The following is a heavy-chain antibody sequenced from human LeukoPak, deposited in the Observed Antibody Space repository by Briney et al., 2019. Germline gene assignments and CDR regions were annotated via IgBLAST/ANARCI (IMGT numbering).Heavy chain of an antibody. CDR2: IYTSGTT. D-gene: IGHD6-19*01. V-gene: IGHV4-4*07. J-gene: IGHJ6*02. CDR3: ARDGVAGTSYYYGMDL. Sequence: SETLSLTCTVSGASISSYYWSWIRQPAGKGLEWIGRIYTSGTTNYNPSLKSRLTMSVDTSNNQFSLRLSSVTAADTAIYYCARDGVAGTSYYYGMDLWRQGTTVTVSS. CDR1: GASISSYY.